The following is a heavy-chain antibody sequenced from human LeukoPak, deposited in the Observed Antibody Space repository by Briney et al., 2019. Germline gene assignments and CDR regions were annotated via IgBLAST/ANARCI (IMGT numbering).Heavy chain of an antibody. D-gene: IGHD2-15*01. CDR1: GFTFSSYA. Sequence: GGSLRLSCAASGFTFSSYAMSWVRQAPGKGLEWVSALSGSGANTYYADSVKGRFTVSRDNSKNTLYLQVNSLRAEDTAVYYCAKGVGCSGGTCYSGHGMDVWGQGTTVTVSS. CDR3: AKGVGCSGGTCYSGHGMDV. J-gene: IGHJ6*02. V-gene: IGHV3-23*01. CDR2: LSGSGANT.